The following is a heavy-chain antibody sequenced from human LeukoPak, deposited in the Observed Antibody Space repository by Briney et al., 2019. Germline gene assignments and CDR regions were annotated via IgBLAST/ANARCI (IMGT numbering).Heavy chain of an antibody. J-gene: IGHJ5*02. CDR1: GGSISSGGYS. CDR3: ARALVVPAAIYWFDP. Sequence: SETLSLTCAVSGGSISSGGYSWSWIRQPPGKSLEWIGYIYHSGSTYYNPSLKSRVTISVDRSKNQFSLKLSSVTAADTAVYYCARALVVPAAIYWFDPWGQGTLVTVSS. V-gene: IGHV4-30-2*01. D-gene: IGHD2-2*01. CDR2: IYHSGST.